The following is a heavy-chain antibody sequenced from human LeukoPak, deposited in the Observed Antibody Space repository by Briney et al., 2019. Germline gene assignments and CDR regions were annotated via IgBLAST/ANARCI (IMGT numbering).Heavy chain of an antibody. CDR3: ARDRYYGSGSYDY. CDR2: IKQDGSEK. V-gene: IGHV3-7*01. J-gene: IGHJ4*02. D-gene: IGHD3-10*01. CDR1: GFTFSSYW. Sequence: GGSLRLSCAASGFTFSSYWMNWVRQAPGKGLEWVANIKQDGSEKYYVDSVKGRFTISRDNAKNSLYLQMNSLRAEDTAVYYCARDRYYGSGSYDYWGQGTLVTVSS.